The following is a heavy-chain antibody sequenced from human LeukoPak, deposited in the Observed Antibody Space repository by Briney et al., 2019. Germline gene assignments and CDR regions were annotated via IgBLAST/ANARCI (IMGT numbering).Heavy chain of an antibody. CDR2: ISYDGRNK. CDR3: ARDSYYGSGSYCFDY. V-gene: IGHV3-30*04. CDR1: GFTFSSYA. D-gene: IGHD3-10*01. J-gene: IGHJ4*02. Sequence: GGSLRLSCAASGFTFSSYAMHWVRQAPGKGLEWVAVISYDGRNKYYADSVKGRFTISRDNSKNTLYLQMNSLRAEDTAVYYCARDSYYGSGSYCFDYWGQGTLVTVSS.